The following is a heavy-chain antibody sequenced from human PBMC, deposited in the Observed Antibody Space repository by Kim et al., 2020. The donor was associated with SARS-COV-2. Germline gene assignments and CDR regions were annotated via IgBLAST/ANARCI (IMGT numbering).Heavy chain of an antibody. CDR2: SSSSSSYT. D-gene: IGHD3-16*02. V-gene: IGHV3-11*05. J-gene: IGHJ6*01. CDR3: ARVGYDYVWGSYRDYYY. Sequence: GGSLRLSCAASGFTFSDYYMSWIRQAPGKGLEWVSYSSSSSSYTTYADSVKGRCTISRDNAKNSLYLQMNSLRAEDTAAYYCARVGYDYVWGSYRDYYY. CDR1: GFTFSDYY.